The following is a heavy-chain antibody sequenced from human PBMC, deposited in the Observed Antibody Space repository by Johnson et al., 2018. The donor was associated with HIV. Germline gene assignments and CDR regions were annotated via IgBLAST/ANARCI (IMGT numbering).Heavy chain of an antibody. D-gene: IGHD2-8*02. CDR3: ARDVLGDGTYPPDAFDI. CDR1: GFTFSSYG. Sequence: VQLVESGGGVVQPGGSLRLSCAASGFTFSSYGMHWVRQAPGKGLEWVANINQDGSENYYVDSVKGRFTISRDNAKNSLYLQVHSLRVEDTAVYYCARDVLGDGTYPPDAFDIWGQGTMVTVSS. V-gene: IGHV3-7*05. CDR2: INQDGSEN. J-gene: IGHJ3*02.